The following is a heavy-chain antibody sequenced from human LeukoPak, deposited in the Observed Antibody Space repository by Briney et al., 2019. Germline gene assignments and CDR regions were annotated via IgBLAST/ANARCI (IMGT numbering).Heavy chain of an antibody. V-gene: IGHV3-74*01. CDR1: GSTFSSYW. Sequence: GGSLRLSCAASGSTFSSYWMHWVRQAPGKGPVWVSHINTDGSSTTYADSVKGRLTISRDNAKNTLYLQMNSLRAEDTAVYYCARSGGSSSLGYWGQGTLVTVSS. J-gene: IGHJ4*02. D-gene: IGHD6-6*01. CDR3: ARSGGSSSLGY. CDR2: INTDGSST.